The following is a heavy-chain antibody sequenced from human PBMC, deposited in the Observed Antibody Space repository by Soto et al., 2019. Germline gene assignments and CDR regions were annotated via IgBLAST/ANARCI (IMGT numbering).Heavy chain of an antibody. CDR3: AREGRVNISPRIYYYYYYMDV. J-gene: IGHJ6*03. D-gene: IGHD3-3*02. CDR1: GDSVSSNSAA. V-gene: IGHV6-1*01. CDR2: TYYRSKWYN. Sequence: SQTLSLTCAISGDSVSSNSAAWNWIRQSPSRGLEWLGRTYYRSKWYNDYAVSVKSRITINPDTSKNQFSRQLNSVTPEDTAVYYCAREGRVNISPRIYYYYYYMDVWGKGTTVTVSS.